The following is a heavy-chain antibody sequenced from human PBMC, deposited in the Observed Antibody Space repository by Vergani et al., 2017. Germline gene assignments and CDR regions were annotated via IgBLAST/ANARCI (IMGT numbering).Heavy chain of an antibody. D-gene: IGHD6-13*01. CDR3: AHSGSSSWYRWFDP. J-gene: IGHJ5*02. CDR1: GFSLTTGGEG. V-gene: IGHV2-5*01. Sequence: QITLRESGPTLVKPTQTLTLTCTFSGFSLTTGGEGVGWIRQPPGRALEWLAFVYWNDDERYSPSLKSRVTITKDTSKNEVILTMATMDPVDTATYYCAHSGSSSWYRWFDPWGQGTLVTVSS. CDR2: VYWNDDE.